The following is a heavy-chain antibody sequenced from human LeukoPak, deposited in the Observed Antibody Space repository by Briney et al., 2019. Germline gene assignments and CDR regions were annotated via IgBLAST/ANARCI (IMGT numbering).Heavy chain of an antibody. D-gene: IGHD3-3*01. V-gene: IGHV3-9*01. CDR2: ILYNSQSQ. CDR3: VKDSNSGHYYTDVFDA. J-gene: IGHJ3*01. Sequence: QSGGSLRLSCAASGFSFGDYAMHWVRPVPGKGLEWVAGILYNSQSQAYADSVKGRFSIFRDNAKNSLHLQTNSLRLEDTALYYCVKDSNSGHYYTDVFDAWGQGTMVTVSS. CDR1: GFSFGDYA.